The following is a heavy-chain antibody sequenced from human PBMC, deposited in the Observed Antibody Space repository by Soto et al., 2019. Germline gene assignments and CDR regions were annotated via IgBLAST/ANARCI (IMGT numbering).Heavy chain of an antibody. Sequence: ASVKVSCKASGYTFTSYGISWVRQAPGQGLEWMGWISAYNGNTNYAQKLQGRVTMTTDTSTSTAYMELRSLRSDDTAVYYCARAPPFKVATTIDYWGQGTLVTVSS. CDR1: GYTFTSYG. D-gene: IGHD5-12*01. CDR2: ISAYNGNT. J-gene: IGHJ4*02. V-gene: IGHV1-18*01. CDR3: ARAPPFKVATTIDY.